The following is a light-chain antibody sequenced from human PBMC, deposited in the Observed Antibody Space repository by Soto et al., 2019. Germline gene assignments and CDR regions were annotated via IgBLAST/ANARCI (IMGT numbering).Light chain of an antibody. CDR1: SSDVGGYNY. CDR3: SSYTSSSTYVV. J-gene: IGLJ2*01. V-gene: IGLV2-14*01. CDR2: DVS. Sequence: QSALTQPASVSGSPGQSITISCTGTSSDVGGYNYVSWYQQHPGKAPKLIICDVSNRPSGVSNRFSGSKSGNTASLTISGLQAEDEADYYCSSYTSSSTYVVFGGGTKLTVL.